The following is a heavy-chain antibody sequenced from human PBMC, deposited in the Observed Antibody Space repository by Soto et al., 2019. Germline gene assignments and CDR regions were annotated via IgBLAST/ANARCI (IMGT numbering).Heavy chain of an antibody. D-gene: IGHD3-16*01. CDR2: IGTYADTT. Sequence: EVQLLESGGGLVQPGGSLRLSCAASGFTFSTYALTWVRQAPGKGLEWVSSIGTYADTTYYVDSVKGRFSISRDNSKNTVYLQMSSLSAEDTAVYYCARPYVEVAVNDAFDIWGRGTMVTVSS. CDR1: GFTFSTYA. CDR3: ARPYVEVAVNDAFDI. V-gene: IGHV3-23*01. J-gene: IGHJ3*02.